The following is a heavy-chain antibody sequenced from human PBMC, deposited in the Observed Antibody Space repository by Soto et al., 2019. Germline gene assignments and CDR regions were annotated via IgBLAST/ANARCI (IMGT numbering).Heavy chain of an antibody. CDR2: IYYSGST. D-gene: IGHD6-19*01. V-gene: IGHV4-59*08. J-gene: IGHJ4*02. Sequence: SETLSLTCTVSGGSISSYYWSWIRQPPGKGLEWIGYIYYSGSTNYNPSLKSRVTISVDTSKNQFSLKLNSVTAADTAVYYCARHLIFSGHIDYWGQGTLVTVSS. CDR1: GGSISSYY. CDR3: ARHLIFSGHIDY.